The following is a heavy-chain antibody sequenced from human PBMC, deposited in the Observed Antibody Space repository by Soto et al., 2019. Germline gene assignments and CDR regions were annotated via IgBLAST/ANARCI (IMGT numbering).Heavy chain of an antibody. CDR2: INYSGTA. CDR3: VRRVNIPSWYFDL. J-gene: IGHJ2*01. V-gene: IGHV4-39*01. Sequence: QVELQQSGPGVVKPSETLSLTCSVSGASISKTSSYWGWIRQSPGKVLGWIGSINYSGTAYYSPSLRSRVTLSVDTSANQFSLRLMSVTAADTAFYFCVRRVNIPSWYFDLWGREKPVIVSS. CDR1: GASISKTSSY. D-gene: IGHD2-21*01.